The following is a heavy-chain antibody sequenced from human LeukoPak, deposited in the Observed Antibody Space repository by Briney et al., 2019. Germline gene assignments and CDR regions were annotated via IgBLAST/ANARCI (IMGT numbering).Heavy chain of an antibody. Sequence: GGSLRLSCAASGFTFSSYGMHWVRQAPGKGLEWVAVISYDGSNKYYADSVKGRFTISRDNSKNTLYLQMNSLRAEDTAVYYCAKFSDYYDSTFDYWGQGTLVTVSS. J-gene: IGHJ4*02. V-gene: IGHV3-30*18. CDR2: ISYDGSNK. CDR3: AKFSDYYDSTFDY. D-gene: IGHD3-22*01. CDR1: GFTFSSYG.